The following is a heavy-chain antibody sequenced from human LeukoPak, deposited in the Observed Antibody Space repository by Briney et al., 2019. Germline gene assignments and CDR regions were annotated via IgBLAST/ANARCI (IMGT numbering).Heavy chain of an antibody. J-gene: IGHJ4*02. CDR3: AKDQPAAYFDY. D-gene: IGHD2-2*01. CDR1: GFTFSSYA. Sequence: GGSLRLSCAASGFTFSSYAMHWVRQAPGKGLEWVAVISYDGSNKYYADSVKGRFTISRDNSKNTMYLQMNSLRAEDTAVYYCAKDQPAAYFDYWGQGSLVTVSS. V-gene: IGHV3-30-3*01. CDR2: ISYDGSNK.